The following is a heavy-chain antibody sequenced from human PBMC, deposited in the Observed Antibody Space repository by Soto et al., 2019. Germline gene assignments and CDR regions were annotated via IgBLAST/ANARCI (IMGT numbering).Heavy chain of an antibody. Sequence: PGGSLRLSWAASGCTISNIYISWVRQAPGKGLEWVSVIYPGGSTYYAAPVKGRFTISRDDSKNIVYLQMNSLNTEDTAVYYCATGLLRYYPYWGHGTLVTVSS. J-gene: IGHJ4*01. V-gene: IGHV3-53*01. CDR2: IYPGGST. CDR1: GCTISNIY. CDR3: ATGLLRYYPY. D-gene: IGHD3-9*01.